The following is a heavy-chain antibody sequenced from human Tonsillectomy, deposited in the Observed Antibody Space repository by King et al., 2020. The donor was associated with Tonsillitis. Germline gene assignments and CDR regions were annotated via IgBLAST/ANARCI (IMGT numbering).Heavy chain of an antibody. D-gene: IGHD6-13*01. Sequence: QLVQSGGGLVQPGGSLRLSGAASGFTFSSYDIHWVRQATGKGLEWVSVIGTAGDTYYTGSVKGRFTISRENARNSLYLQMNSLRAGDTAVYYCARSNEQQLGHDAFDLWGQGTMVTVSS. CDR2: IGTAGDT. CDR3: ARSNEQQLGHDAFDL. CDR1: GFTFSSYD. V-gene: IGHV3-13*01. J-gene: IGHJ3*01.